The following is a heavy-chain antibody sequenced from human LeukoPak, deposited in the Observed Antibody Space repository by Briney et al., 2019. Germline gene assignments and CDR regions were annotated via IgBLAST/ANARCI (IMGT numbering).Heavy chain of an antibody. V-gene: IGHV4-4*02. Sequence: PSETLSLTCAVSGGSISSSNWWSWVRQPPGKGLEWIGEIYHSGSTNYNPSLKSRVTISVDKSKNQFSLKLSSVTAADTAVYYCANRAVVPAASFDLWGRGTLVTVSS. CDR2: IYHSGST. D-gene: IGHD2-2*01. J-gene: IGHJ2*01. CDR3: ANRAVVPAASFDL. CDR1: GGSISSSNW.